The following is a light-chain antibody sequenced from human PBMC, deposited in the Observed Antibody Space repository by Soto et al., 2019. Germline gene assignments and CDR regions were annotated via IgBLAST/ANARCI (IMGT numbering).Light chain of an antibody. CDR3: QSYDSSLSGSVV. J-gene: IGLJ2*01. V-gene: IGLV1-40*01. CDR1: SSNIGAGYD. CDR2: GNS. Sequence: QSVLTQPPSVSGAPGQRVTISCTGSSSNIGAGYDVHWYQQLPGTAPKLLIYGNSNRPSGVPDRFSGSKSGTSASLAITGLQAEDEADYYCQSYDSSLSGSVVFGGGTKLTVX.